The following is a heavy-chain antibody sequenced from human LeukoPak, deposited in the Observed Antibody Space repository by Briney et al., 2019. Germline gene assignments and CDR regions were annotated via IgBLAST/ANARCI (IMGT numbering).Heavy chain of an antibody. D-gene: IGHD5-24*01. V-gene: IGHV3-30-3*01. CDR2: ISYDGSNK. J-gene: IGHJ4*02. Sequence: GGSLRLSCAASGFAFSNYAMHWVRQAPGKGLEWVAFISYDGSNKHYADSVKGRFTISRDNSKNTLYLQMNSLRPEDTAVYYCARARFGYNRGPFDYWGQGILVTVSS. CDR3: ARARFGYNRGPFDY. CDR1: GFAFSNYA.